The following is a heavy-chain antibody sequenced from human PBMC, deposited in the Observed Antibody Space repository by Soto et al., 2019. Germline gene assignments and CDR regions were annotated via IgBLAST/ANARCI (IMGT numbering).Heavy chain of an antibody. D-gene: IGHD6-19*01. CDR3: AKAGSSGWYHADY. CDR1: GFTFSSYG. V-gene: IGHV3-30*18. J-gene: IGHJ4*02. Sequence: QVQLVESGGGVVQPGRSLRLSCAASGFTFSSYGMHWVRQAPGKGLEWVAVISYDGSNKYYADSVKGRFTISRDNSKNTLYLQMNSLRAEDTAVYYCAKAGSSGWYHADYWGQGTLVTVSS. CDR2: ISYDGSNK.